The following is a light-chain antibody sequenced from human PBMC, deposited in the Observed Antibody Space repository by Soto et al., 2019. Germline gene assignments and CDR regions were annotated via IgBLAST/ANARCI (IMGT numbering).Light chain of an antibody. Sequence: EISLTQSPDTLSLSPGERATLSCRASQSVSRSSLAWYQQKPGQAPRLLIYGVSSRATGIPDRFSGSGSGTEFTLTISSLQPDDFATYYCQHYNSYSEAFGQGTKVDIK. CDR2: GVS. CDR3: QHYNSYSEA. V-gene: IGKV3-20*01. CDR1: QSVSRSS. J-gene: IGKJ1*01.